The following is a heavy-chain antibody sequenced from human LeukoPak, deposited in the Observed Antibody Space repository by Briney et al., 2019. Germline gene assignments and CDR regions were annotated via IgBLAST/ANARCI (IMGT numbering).Heavy chain of an antibody. CDR3: ARDPPTFNYDSSGYLDY. CDR2: IRSKANSYAT. J-gene: IGHJ4*02. Sequence: GGSLRLSCAASGFTFSGSAMHWVRQASGKGLEWVGRIRSKANSYATAYAASVKGRFTISRDDSKNTAYLQMNSLKTEDTAVYYCARDPPTFNYDSSGYLDYWGQGTLVTVSS. D-gene: IGHD3-22*01. CDR1: GFTFSGSA. V-gene: IGHV3-73*01.